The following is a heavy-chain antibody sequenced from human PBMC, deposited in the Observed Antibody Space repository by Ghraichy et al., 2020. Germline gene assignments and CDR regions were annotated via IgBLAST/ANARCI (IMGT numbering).Heavy chain of an antibody. CDR1: GYTFTSYD. CDR3: ARGPGYSSGWYPSFVDY. CDR2: MNPNSGNT. J-gene: IGHJ4*02. Sequence: ASVKVSCKASGYTFTSYDINWVRQATGQGLEWMGWMNPNSGNTGYAQKFQGRVTMTRNTSISTAYMELSSLRSEDTAVYYCARGPGYSSGWYPSFVDYWGQGTLVTVSS. V-gene: IGHV1-8*01. D-gene: IGHD6-19*01.